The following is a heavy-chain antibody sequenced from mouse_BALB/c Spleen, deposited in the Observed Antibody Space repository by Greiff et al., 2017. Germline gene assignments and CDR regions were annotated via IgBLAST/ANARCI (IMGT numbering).Heavy chain of an antibody. V-gene: IGHV1-80*01. CDR2: IYPGDGDT. CDR1: GYAFSSYW. D-gene: IGHD1-1*01. Sequence: QVQLQQSGAELVRPGSSVKISCKASGYAFSSYWMNWVKQRPGQGLEWIGQIYPGDGDTNYNGKFKGKATLTADKSSSTAYMQLSSLTSEDSAVYFCARREGSGAMDYWGQGTSVTVSS. CDR3: ARREGSGAMDY. J-gene: IGHJ4*01.